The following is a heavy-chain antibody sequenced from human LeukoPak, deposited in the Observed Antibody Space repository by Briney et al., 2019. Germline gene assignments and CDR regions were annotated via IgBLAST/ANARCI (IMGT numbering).Heavy chain of an antibody. CDR2: IKQDGSEK. Sequence: PGGSLRLSCAASGFTFSSYWMSWVRQAPGKGLEWVANIKQDGSEKYYVDSVKGRFTISRDNAKNSLYLQMNSLRAEDTAVYYCARDDSSGWYMHYYYYMDVWGKGTTVTISS. J-gene: IGHJ6*03. D-gene: IGHD6-19*01. V-gene: IGHV3-7*01. CDR1: GFTFSSYW. CDR3: ARDDSSGWYMHYYYYMDV.